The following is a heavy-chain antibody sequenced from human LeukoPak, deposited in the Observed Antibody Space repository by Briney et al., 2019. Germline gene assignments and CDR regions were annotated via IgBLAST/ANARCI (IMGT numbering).Heavy chain of an antibody. J-gene: IGHJ5*02. CDR3: AKNGQSGFSFDP. D-gene: IGHD3-3*01. CDR1: GGSFSGYY. V-gene: IGHV4-34*12. CDR2: IFDSGST. Sequence: PSETLSLTCAVYGGSFSGYYWSWIRQPPGKGLEWIGYIFDSGSTNYNPSLKSRVTISADTSKNQFSLKVKSVTAADTAVYYCAKNGQSGFSFDPWGQGTLVTVSS.